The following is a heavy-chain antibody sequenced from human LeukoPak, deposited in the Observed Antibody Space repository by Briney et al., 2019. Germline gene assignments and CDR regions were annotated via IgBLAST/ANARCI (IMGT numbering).Heavy chain of an antibody. J-gene: IGHJ6*02. Sequence: GGSLRLSCAASGFTVSSNYMSWVRQAPGKGLKWVSVIYSGGSTYYADSVKGRFTISRDNSKNTLYLQMNSLRAEDTAVYYCARDLTYYYDSSGYGTGMDVWGQGTTVTVSS. CDR3: ARDLTYYYDSSGYGTGMDV. CDR2: IYSGGST. V-gene: IGHV3-53*01. D-gene: IGHD3-22*01. CDR1: GFTVSSNY.